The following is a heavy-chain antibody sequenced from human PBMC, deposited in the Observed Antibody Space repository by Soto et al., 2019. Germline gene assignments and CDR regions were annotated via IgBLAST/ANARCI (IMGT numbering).Heavy chain of an antibody. Sequence: QVQLVQSGAEVKKPGASVKVSCKASGYTFTSYDINWVRQATGQGLEWMGWMNPYSGNTGYAQKFQGRVTMTRNTSISTAYMELSSLRSEDTAVYYCARAQGQSASYYYYYGMDVWGQGTTVTVSS. J-gene: IGHJ6*02. D-gene: IGHD6-19*01. V-gene: IGHV1-8*01. CDR1: GYTFTSYD. CDR3: ARAQGQSASYYYYYGMDV. CDR2: MNPYSGNT.